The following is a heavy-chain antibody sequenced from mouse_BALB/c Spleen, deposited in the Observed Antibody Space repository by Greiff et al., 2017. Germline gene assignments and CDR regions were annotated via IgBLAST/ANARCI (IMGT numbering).Heavy chain of an antibody. V-gene: IGHV1-7*01. CDR1: GYTFTSYW. D-gene: IGHD1-2*01. J-gene: IGHJ4*01. CDR3: ARRALLRLHYYAMDY. Sequence: QVQLKESGAELAKPGASVKMSCKASGYTFTSYWMHWVKQRPGQGLEWIGYINPSTGYTEYNQKFKDKATLTADKSSSTAYMQLSSLTSEDSAVYYYARRALLRLHYYAMDYWGQGTSVTVSS. CDR2: INPSTGYT.